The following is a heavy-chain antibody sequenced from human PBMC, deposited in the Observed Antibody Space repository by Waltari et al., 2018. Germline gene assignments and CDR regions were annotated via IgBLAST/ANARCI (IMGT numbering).Heavy chain of an antibody. CDR1: GGSISSGDYY. D-gene: IGHD4-4*01. V-gene: IGHV4-30-4*08. J-gene: IGHJ5*02. CDR2: IYYSGST. Sequence: QVQLQESGPGLVKPSQTLSLTCTVSGGSISSGDYYWRWIRQPPGKGLEWIGYIYYSGSTYYNPSLKSRVTISVDTSKNQFSLKLSSVTAADTAVYYCAREGHDYSNHPWFDPWGQGTLVTVSS. CDR3: AREGHDYSNHPWFDP.